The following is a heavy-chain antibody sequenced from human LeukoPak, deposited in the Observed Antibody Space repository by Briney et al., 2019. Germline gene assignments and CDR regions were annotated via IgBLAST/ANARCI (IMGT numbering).Heavy chain of an antibody. V-gene: IGHV4-39*01. CDR2: IYYSGST. CDR1: GGSIRSSSYY. J-gene: IGHJ5*02. CDR3: ARLGNERITIFGVVIGNNWFDP. Sequence: SETLSLTCTVSGGSIRSSSYYWGWIRQSPGKGLEWIGSIYYSGSTYYNPSLKSRVTISVDTSKNQFSLKLSSVTAADTAVYYCARLGNERITIFGVVIGNNWFDPWGQGTLVTVSS. D-gene: IGHD3-3*01.